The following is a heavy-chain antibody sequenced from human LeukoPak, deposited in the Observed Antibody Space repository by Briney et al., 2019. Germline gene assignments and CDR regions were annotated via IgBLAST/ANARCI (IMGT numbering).Heavy chain of an antibody. V-gene: IGHV3-30*18. Sequence: GRSLRLSCAASGFTFSSYDMHWVRQAPGKGLEWVAVISYDGSNKYYADSVKGRFTISRDNSKNTLYLQMNSLRAEDTAVYYCAKERGDIAAAGIWEVYYYGMDVWGQGTTVTVSS. J-gene: IGHJ6*02. CDR3: AKERGDIAAAGIWEVYYYGMDV. CDR2: ISYDGSNK. D-gene: IGHD6-13*01. CDR1: GFTFSSYD.